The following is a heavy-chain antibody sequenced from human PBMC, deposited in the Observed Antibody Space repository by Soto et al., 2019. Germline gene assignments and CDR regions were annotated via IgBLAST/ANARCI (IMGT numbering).Heavy chain of an antibody. D-gene: IGHD3-3*01. CDR1: GLTFSSYS. V-gene: IGHV3-21*01. Sequence: GGSLSLAXAASGLTFSSYSMNCVRQAPGKGLEWVSSISSSSSYIYYADSVKGRFTISRDNAKNSLYLQMDSLRAEDTAVYYCARDWTGKYYYGMDVWGQGTTVTVSS. CDR3: ARDWTGKYYYGMDV. J-gene: IGHJ6*02. CDR2: ISSSSSYI.